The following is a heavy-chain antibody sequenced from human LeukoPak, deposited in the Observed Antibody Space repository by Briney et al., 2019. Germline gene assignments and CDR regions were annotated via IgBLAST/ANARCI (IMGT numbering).Heavy chain of an antibody. D-gene: IGHD1-26*01. Sequence: QTGGSLRLSCAASGFTFSSYGMHWVRQAPGKGLEWVAFIRYDGSNKYYADSVKGRFTISRDNSKNTLYLQMNSLRAEDTAVHYCAKVPWDYFYFDYWGQGTLVTVSS. CDR3: AKVPWDYFYFDY. CDR2: IRYDGSNK. V-gene: IGHV3-30*02. CDR1: GFTFSSYG. J-gene: IGHJ4*02.